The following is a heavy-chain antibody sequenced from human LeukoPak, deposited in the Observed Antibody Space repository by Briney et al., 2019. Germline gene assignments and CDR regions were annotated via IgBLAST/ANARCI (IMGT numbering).Heavy chain of an antibody. CDR2: ISTLNGNT. V-gene: IGHV1-18*01. Sequence: ASVKVSCKASGYTFTNYGISWVRQAPGQGLEWMGWISTLNGNTNYAQNLQGRVNMTTDTSTSTAYMELRSLRSDDTAVYYCARVQLGSGSYYSTDYWGQGTLVTVSS. D-gene: IGHD3-10*01. J-gene: IGHJ4*02. CDR3: ARVQLGSGSYYSTDY. CDR1: GYTFTNYG.